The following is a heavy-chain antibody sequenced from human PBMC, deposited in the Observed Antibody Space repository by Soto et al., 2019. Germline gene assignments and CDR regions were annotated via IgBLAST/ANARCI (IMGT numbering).Heavy chain of an antibody. CDR2: IRGSGGDT. CDR1: GFTCSFCA. V-gene: IGHV3-23*01. J-gene: IGHJ4*02. CDR3: VKGHSDSYYYFDS. Sequence: EVQLLESGGGLVQPGGSLRLSCAASGFTCSFCAMNWVRQAPGKGLEWVSSIRGSGGDTYYADSVKGRFTISRDNSKKTLYLQMNSLRVEDTAGYYCVKGHSDSYYYFDSWGQGTLVTVSS. D-gene: IGHD3-22*01.